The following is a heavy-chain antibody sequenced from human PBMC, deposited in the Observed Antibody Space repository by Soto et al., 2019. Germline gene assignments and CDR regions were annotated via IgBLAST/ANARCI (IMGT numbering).Heavy chain of an antibody. CDR1: GGTFSSYT. J-gene: IGHJ3*02. CDR3: ARAFSSIAALGAFDI. Sequence: QVQLVQSGAGVKKPGSSVKVSCKASGGTFSSYTISWVRQAPGQGLEWMGRIIPILGIANSAQKSQGRVTITADKSTSTAYMELSSLRSEDTAVYYCARAFSSIAALGAFDIWGQGTMVTVSS. CDR2: IIPILGIA. D-gene: IGHD6-6*01. V-gene: IGHV1-69*02.